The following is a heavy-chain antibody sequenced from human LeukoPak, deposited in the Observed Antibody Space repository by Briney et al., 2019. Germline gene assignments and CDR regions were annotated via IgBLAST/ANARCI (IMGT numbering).Heavy chain of an antibody. D-gene: IGHD3-10*01. Sequence: WASVKVSCKASGYTFSSYDLYWVRQAAGQGPGWMGWMNPNGGKTANAQNFKGRFIMTRNTSISTAYMELSSLRFEDTAVFYCAIRTSRGGSGSSYFDSWGQGTLVTVSS. CDR2: MNPNGGKT. CDR3: AIRTSRGGSGSSYFDS. J-gene: IGHJ4*02. CDR1: GYTFSSYD. V-gene: IGHV1-8*01.